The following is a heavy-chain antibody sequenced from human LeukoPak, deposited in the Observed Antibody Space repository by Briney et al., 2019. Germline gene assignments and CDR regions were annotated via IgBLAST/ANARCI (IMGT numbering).Heavy chain of an antibody. CDR2: ISYDGSNK. CDR3: AKDGGYGIVVVVAAYYFDY. D-gene: IGHD2-15*01. Sequence: GGSLRLSCAASGFTFSSYGMHWVRQAPGKGLEWVAVISYDGSNKYYADSVKGRFTISRDNSKNTLYLQMNSLRAEDTAVYYCAKDGGYGIVVVVAAYYFDYWGQGTLVTVSS. V-gene: IGHV3-30*18. CDR1: GFTFSSYG. J-gene: IGHJ4*02.